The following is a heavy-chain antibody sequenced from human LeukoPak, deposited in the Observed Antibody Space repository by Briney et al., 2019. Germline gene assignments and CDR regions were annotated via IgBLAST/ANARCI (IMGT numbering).Heavy chain of an antibody. Sequence: GGSLRLSCAASGFTFSSYWMSWVRQAPGKGLEWVANIKQDGSEKYYVDSVKGRFTISRDNAKNSLYLQMNSLRAEDTAVYYCARGTDIVVVPAANFDYWGQGTLVTVSS. D-gene: IGHD2-2*01. CDR2: IKQDGSEK. V-gene: IGHV3-7*01. J-gene: IGHJ4*02. CDR3: ARGTDIVVVPAANFDY. CDR1: GFTFSSYW.